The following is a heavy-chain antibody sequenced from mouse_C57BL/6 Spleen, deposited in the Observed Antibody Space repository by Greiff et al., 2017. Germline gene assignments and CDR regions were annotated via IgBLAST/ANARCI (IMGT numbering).Heavy chain of an antibody. CDR3: ASFYDGYYAWFAY. J-gene: IGHJ3*01. CDR1: GYTFTDHT. V-gene: IGHV1-78*01. Sequence: VQLQQSDAELVKPGASVKISCKVSGYTFTDHTIHWMKQRPEQGLEWIGYIYPRDGSTKYNEKFKGKATLTADKSSSTAYMQLNSLTSEDSAVYVCASFYDGYYAWFAYWGQGTLVTVSA. CDR2: IYPRDGST. D-gene: IGHD2-3*01.